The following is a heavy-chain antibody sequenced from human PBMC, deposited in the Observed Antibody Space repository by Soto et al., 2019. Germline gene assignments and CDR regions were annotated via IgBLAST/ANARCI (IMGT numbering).Heavy chain of an antibody. CDR1: GFSLSTSGMC. CDR3: ARGVGDFLWKARPYYFDY. D-gene: IGHD3-3*01. Sequence: GSGPTLVNPTQTLTLTCTFSGFSLSTSGMCVSWIRQPPGKALEWLALIDWDDDKYYSTSLKTRLTISKDTSKNQVVLTMTNMDPVDAATYYCARGVGDFLWKARPYYFDYWGQGTLVTVSS. CDR2: IDWDDDK. J-gene: IGHJ4*02. V-gene: IGHV2-70*01.